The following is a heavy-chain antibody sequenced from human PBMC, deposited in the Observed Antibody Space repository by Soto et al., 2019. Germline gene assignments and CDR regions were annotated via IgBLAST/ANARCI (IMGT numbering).Heavy chain of an antibody. CDR2: ISKDGDTD. CDR1: GFTFSNYG. CDR3: AKEGGIPGDKTSYRFDY. J-gene: IGHJ4*02. D-gene: IGHD3-16*02. Sequence: GGSLRLCCAASGFTFSNYGMHWVRQAPGKGLDWVAVISKDGDTDYYADSVKGRFAISRDNSKNTVYLQMNSLRDEDTAVYYCAKEGGIPGDKTSYRFDYWGQGTLVTVSS. V-gene: IGHV3-30*18.